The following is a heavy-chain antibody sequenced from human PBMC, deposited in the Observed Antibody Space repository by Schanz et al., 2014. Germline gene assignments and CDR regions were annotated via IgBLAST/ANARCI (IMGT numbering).Heavy chain of an antibody. CDR1: GFTFSAYW. V-gene: IGHV3-7*01. Sequence: EVQLVESGGGLVQPGGSLRLSCAASGFTFSAYWMTWVRQAPGKGLDWVGIIKPDGSEKFYVDSVKGRFTISRDNAKNLMYLHLNSLRAEYTAVYYCASLYDREYFDYWGQGTLVTVSS. CDR2: IKPDGSEK. CDR3: ASLYDREYFDY. D-gene: IGHD2-8*01. J-gene: IGHJ4*02.